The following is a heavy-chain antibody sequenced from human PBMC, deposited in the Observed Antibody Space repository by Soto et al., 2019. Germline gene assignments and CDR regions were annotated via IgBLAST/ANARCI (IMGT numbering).Heavy chain of an antibody. D-gene: IGHD3-3*01. CDR2: IKSKTDGGTT. V-gene: IGHV3-15*01. CDR1: GFTFSNAW. Sequence: GGSLRLSCAASGFTFSNAWMSWVRQAPGKXLEWVGRIKSKTDGGTTDYAAPVKGRFTISRDDSKNTLYLQMNSLKTEDTAVYYCLTYYDFWSGQDYYYGMDVWGQGTTVTVSS. CDR3: LTYYDFWSGQDYYYGMDV. J-gene: IGHJ6*02.